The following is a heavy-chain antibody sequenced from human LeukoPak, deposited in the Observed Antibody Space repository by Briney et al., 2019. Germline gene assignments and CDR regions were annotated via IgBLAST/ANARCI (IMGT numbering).Heavy chain of an antibody. CDR3: AKDDDWLRFEH. J-gene: IGHJ4*02. CDR1: GFTFSSHG. D-gene: IGHD5-12*01. CDR2: ISGSGGRT. Sequence: GGSLRLSCAASGFTFSSHGMNWVRQAPGKGLEGVLGISGSGGRTYYADPVKGRFTISRDNSNHMLYLQMNSLIAEDTAIYYCAKDDDWLRFEHWGRGTPVSVSS. V-gene: IGHV3-23*01.